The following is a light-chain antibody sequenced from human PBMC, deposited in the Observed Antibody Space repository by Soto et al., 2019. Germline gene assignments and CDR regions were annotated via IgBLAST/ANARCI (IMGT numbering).Light chain of an antibody. CDR2: DAS. Sequence: DIQMTQSPSTLSASVGDRVTITCRARQSISSWLAWYQQKPGKAPKLLIYDASSLESGVPSRFSGSGSGTEFTLTISSLQPDDFATYYCQQYNSYSGTFGLGTKVEIK. CDR3: QQYNSYSGT. V-gene: IGKV1-5*01. CDR1: QSISSW. J-gene: IGKJ1*01.